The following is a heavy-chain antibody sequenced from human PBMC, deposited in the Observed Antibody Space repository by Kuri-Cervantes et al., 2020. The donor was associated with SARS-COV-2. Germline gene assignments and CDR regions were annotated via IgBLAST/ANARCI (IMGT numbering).Heavy chain of an antibody. CDR1: GGSISSSSYY. D-gene: IGHD6-19*01. Sequence: GSLRLSCTVSGGSISSSSYYWGWIRQPPGKGLEWIGSIYYSGSTYYNPSLKCRVTISVDTSKNQFSLKLSSVTAADTAVYYCASDHIAVAGTGDYWGQGTLVTVSS. CDR3: ASDHIAVAGTGDY. CDR2: IYYSGST. J-gene: IGHJ4*02. V-gene: IGHV4-39*01.